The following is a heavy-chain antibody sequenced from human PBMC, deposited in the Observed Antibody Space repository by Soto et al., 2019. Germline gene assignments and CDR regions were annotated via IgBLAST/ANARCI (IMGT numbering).Heavy chain of an antibody. CDR3: TTSLRYFDWLFTPFDY. Sequence: EVQLVESGGGLVKPGGSLRLSCAASGFTFSNAWMSWVRQAPGKGLEWVGRIKSKTDGGTTDYAAPVKGRFTISRDDSKHTLYLQMNSLKTEDTAVYYCTTSLRYFDWLFTPFDYWGQGTLVTVSS. V-gene: IGHV3-15*01. CDR2: IKSKTDGGTT. CDR1: GFTFSNAW. J-gene: IGHJ4*02. D-gene: IGHD3-9*01.